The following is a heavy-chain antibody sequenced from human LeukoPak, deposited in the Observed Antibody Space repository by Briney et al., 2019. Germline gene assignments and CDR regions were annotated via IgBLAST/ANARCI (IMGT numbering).Heavy chain of an antibody. CDR3: ARGYYDILTGYYKRLYYFDY. J-gene: IGHJ4*02. V-gene: IGHV4-39*07. Sequence: TSSETLSLTCTVSGGSISSSSYYWGWIRQPPGKGLEWIGSIYYSGSTYYNPSLKSRVTISVDTSKNQFSLKLSSVTAADTAVYYCARGYYDILTGYYKRLYYFDYWGQGTLVTVSS. D-gene: IGHD3-9*01. CDR2: IYYSGST. CDR1: GGSISSSSYY.